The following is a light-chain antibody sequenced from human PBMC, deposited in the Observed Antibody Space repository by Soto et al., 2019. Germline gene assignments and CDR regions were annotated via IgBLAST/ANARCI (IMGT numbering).Light chain of an antibody. CDR3: SSYLGSSTLSGV. CDR1: TSDGGGYDY. V-gene: IGLV2-14*01. Sequence: QSVLTQPASVSGSPGQSITVSCTGTTSDGGGYDYVAWDQQHPGKAPKLMIYDVSSRPSGVSNRFSGSKSGNTASLTISGLQAEDEADYYCSSYLGSSTLSGVFGTGTKVTVL. J-gene: IGLJ1*01. CDR2: DVS.